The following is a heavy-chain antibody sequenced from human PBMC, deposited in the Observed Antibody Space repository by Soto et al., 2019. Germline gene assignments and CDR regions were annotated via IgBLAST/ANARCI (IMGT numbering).Heavy chain of an antibody. CDR2: IYYSGST. J-gene: IGHJ4*02. V-gene: IGHV4-31*02. D-gene: IGHD7-27*01. CDR3: ARAKSDGNWDHGYFDY. Sequence: PWTVAGGSSSGLGYYWSWIRQHPGKGLEWIGYIYYSGSTYYNPSLKSRVTISVDTSKNQFSLKLSSVTAADTAVYYCARAKSDGNWDHGYFDYWGQGTLVTVSS. CDR1: GGSSSGLGYY.